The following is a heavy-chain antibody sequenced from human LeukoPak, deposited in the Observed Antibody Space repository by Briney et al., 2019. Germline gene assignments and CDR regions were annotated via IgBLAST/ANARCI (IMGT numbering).Heavy chain of an antibody. CDR2: ISSSSSYT. J-gene: IGHJ4*02. CDR3: ARGSGKKLWLSDFDY. Sequence: PGGSLRLSCAASGFTFSDYYMSWIRQAPGKGLEWVSYISSSSSYTNYADSVKGRFTISRDNAKNSLYLQMNSLRAEDTAVYYCARGSGKKLWLSDFDYWGQGNMGTVSS. CDR1: GFTFSDYY. D-gene: IGHD5-18*01. V-gene: IGHV3-11*05.